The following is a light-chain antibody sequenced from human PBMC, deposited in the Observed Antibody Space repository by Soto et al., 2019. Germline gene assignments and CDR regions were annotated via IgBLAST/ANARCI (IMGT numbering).Light chain of an antibody. CDR2: LGS. J-gene: IGKJ1*01. CDR3: MQALQTPPT. CDR1: QSLLHSNGYNY. Sequence: DIVMTQSPLSLPVTPGEPASISCRSSQSLLHSNGYNYLDWYLQKPGQSPQLLIYLGSNRASGVPDRFSGSGSGTDFTLKISSVEAEDVEVYYCMQALQTPPTFGQGTKVEIK. V-gene: IGKV2-28*01.